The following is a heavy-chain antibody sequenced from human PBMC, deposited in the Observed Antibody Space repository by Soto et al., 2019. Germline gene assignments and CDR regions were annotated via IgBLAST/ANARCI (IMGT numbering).Heavy chain of an antibody. V-gene: IGHV1-18*01. CDR1: GYTFTSYG. J-gene: IGHJ4*02. D-gene: IGHD2-21*02. Sequence: EASVKVSCKASGYTFTSYGISWVRQAPGQGLEWMGWISAYNGNTNYAQKLQGRVTMTTDTSTSTAYMELRSLRSDDTAVYYCARNPAYCGGDCSLPPAYWGQGTLVTVSS. CDR3: ARNPAYCGGDCSLPPAY. CDR2: ISAYNGNT.